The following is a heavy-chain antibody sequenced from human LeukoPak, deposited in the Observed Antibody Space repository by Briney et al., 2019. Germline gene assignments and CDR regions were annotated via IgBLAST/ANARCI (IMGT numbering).Heavy chain of an antibody. CDR2: INSDGSST. CDR1: GFTFSRYW. J-gene: IGHJ4*02. CDR3: VRDENYSDPHFDY. Sequence: GGSLRLSCAASGFTFSRYWMQWVRQAPGKGLVWVSRINSDGSSTRYADSVKGRFTISRDNAKNTLYLQMNSLGAEDTAVYSCVRDENYSDPHFDYWGQGTLVTVSS. V-gene: IGHV3-74*01. D-gene: IGHD4-17*01.